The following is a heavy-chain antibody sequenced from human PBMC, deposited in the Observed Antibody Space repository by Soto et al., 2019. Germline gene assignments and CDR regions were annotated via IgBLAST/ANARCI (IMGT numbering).Heavy chain of an antibody. J-gene: IGHJ4*02. D-gene: IGHD2-8*01. CDR1: GFTLSSYD. V-gene: IGHV3-23*01. CDR3: VIAVCLQDFDY. Sequence: AGGALRLSCAASGFTLSSYDMTWVRQAPGKGLEWVSTISGTGTTTYYADSVTGRFTVSRDNSKNTLYLQMNSLRTEDTAVYYCVIAVCLQDFDYWVPGTLVTVSS. CDR2: ISGTGTTT.